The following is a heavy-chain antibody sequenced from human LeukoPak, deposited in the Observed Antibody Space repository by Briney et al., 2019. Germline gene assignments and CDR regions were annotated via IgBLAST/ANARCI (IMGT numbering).Heavy chain of an antibody. D-gene: IGHD1-1*01. CDR2: VYDSGTT. V-gene: IGHV4-61*01. J-gene: IGHJ6*03. CDR3: ARVSWSPGTSYYCMDV. CDR1: GGSISSGSYY. Sequence: PSETLSLTCTVSGGSISSGSYYWSWIRPPPGKGLEWVGYVYDSGTTNYTPSLKSRVTISVDTSKNQFSLKLSSVTAADTAVYYCARVSWSPGTSYYCMDVWGKGTTVTVSS.